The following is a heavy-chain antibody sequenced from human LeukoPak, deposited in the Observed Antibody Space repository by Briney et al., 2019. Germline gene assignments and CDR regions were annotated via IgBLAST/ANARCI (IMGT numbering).Heavy chain of an antibody. CDR3: ARVDYYDSDIWFDP. Sequence: GGSLRLSCAASGFTFSSYGMHWVRQAPGKGLEWVAVIWYDGSNKYYADSVKGRFTISRDNSKNTLYLHMNSLRAEDTSVYYCARVDYYDSDIWFDPWGQGTLVTVSS. J-gene: IGHJ5*02. CDR2: IWYDGSNK. CDR1: GFTFSSYG. V-gene: IGHV3-33*01. D-gene: IGHD3-22*01.